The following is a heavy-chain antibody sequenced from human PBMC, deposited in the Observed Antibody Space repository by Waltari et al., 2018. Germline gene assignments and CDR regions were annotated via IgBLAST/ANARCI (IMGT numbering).Heavy chain of an antibody. CDR1: GYTFTAYY. CDR3: AREALGGTKAFDM. CDR2: INSNTGGA. D-gene: IGHD1-7*01. V-gene: IGHV1-2*02. Sequence: QIQIMQSGAEVKKPGASVKVSCQASGYTFTAYYIQWARQAPGQGLEWMGWINSNTGGADCAQSFQGRVTVTRETSISTVYMELSGLTSDDTAVYYCAREALGGTKAFDMWGQGTMVTVSS. J-gene: IGHJ3*02.